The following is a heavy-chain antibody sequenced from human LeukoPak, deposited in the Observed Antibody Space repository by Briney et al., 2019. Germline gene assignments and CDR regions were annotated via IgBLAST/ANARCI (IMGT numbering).Heavy chain of an antibody. D-gene: IGHD2-15*01. Sequence: SETLSLTCAVYGGSFSGHYWSWIRQPPGKVLEWIGEIHHTGSTYYNPSLQSLVTISGDTSKNQISLKLNSVTAADTAVYYCAREPGYCSGGGCYGGWFDPWGQGTLVIVSS. V-gene: IGHV4-34*01. J-gene: IGHJ5*02. CDR2: IHHTGST. CDR3: AREPGYCSGGGCYGGWFDP. CDR1: GGSFSGHY.